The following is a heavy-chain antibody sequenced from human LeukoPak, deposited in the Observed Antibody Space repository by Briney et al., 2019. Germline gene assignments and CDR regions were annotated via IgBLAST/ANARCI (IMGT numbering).Heavy chain of an antibody. J-gene: IGHJ5*02. CDR2: QTHSGGTS. V-gene: IGHV3-23*01. CDR3: ATPPPYCGSASAPTDP. D-gene: IGHD1-26*01. CDR1: GLTFSSYA. Sequence: GGSLRLSCARSGLTFSSYAMNWVRQAPGKGLEWVSTQTHSGGTSYYAESLKGRFTIYRDESKNTLYLQLSNLRADDTAVYNCATPPPYCGSASAPTDP.